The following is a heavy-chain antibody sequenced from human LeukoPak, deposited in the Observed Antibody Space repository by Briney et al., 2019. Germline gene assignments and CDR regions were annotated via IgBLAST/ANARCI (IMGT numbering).Heavy chain of an antibody. D-gene: IGHD3-22*01. V-gene: IGHV3-33*01. CDR1: GFTFSSYG. CDR2: IWYDGSNK. Sequence: GRSLRLSCAASGFTFSSYGMHWVRQAPGKGLEWVAVIWYDGSNKYYADSVKGRFTISRDNSKNTLYLQMNSLRAEDTAVYYCARDQPYYYDSGGYYPTLDYWGQGTLVTVSS. J-gene: IGHJ4*02. CDR3: ARDQPYYYDSGGYYPTLDY.